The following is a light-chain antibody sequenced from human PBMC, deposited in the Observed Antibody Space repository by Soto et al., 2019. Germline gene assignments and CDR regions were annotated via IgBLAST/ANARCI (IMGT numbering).Light chain of an antibody. CDR1: SSDVGGYNY. V-gene: IGLV2-8*01. Sequence: QSALTQPPSASGSPGQSVTISCTGTSSDVGGYNYVSWYQQHPGKAPKLMIYGVSKRPSGVPDRFSGSKSGNTASLTVSGLQAEDEADYYCSSNAASNNWVFGGGTKLTVL. CDR3: SSNAASNNWV. CDR2: GVS. J-gene: IGLJ3*02.